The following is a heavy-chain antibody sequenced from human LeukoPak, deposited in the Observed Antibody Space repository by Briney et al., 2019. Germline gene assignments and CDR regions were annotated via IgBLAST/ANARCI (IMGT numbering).Heavy chain of an antibody. D-gene: IGHD1-7*01. CDR3: ARVGYNWNLWFDF. CDR1: GGSFSGDF. V-gene: IGHV4-34*01. CDR2: INHGGST. J-gene: IGHJ3*01. Sequence: SETLSLTCAVYGGSFSGDFWSWIRQSPGKGLEWIGEINHGGSTTYNPSLQSRVTISVDTSKNQFSLKLSSVTAADTAVYYCARVGYNWNLWFDFWGQGTTVTVSS.